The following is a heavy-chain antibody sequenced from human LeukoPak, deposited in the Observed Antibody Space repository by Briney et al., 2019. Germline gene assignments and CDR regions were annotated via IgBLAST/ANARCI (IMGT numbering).Heavy chain of an antibody. CDR2: INADGSTA. CDR1: GFTFGNSW. V-gene: IGHV3-74*01. Sequence: GGSLGLSCAASGFTFGNSWVHWVRQAPGKGLVWVSLINADGSTATYADSVKGRFTISRDNARNTLSLQMNSLTIEDTAVYYCVVVVEPPDSDGFDVWGQGTMITVSS. D-gene: IGHD1-14*01. CDR3: VVVVEPPDSDGFDV. J-gene: IGHJ3*01.